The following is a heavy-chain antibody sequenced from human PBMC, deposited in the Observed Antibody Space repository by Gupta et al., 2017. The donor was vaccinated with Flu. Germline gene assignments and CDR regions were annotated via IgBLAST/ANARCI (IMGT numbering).Heavy chain of an antibody. J-gene: IGHJ4*02. CDR2: INHSGST. V-gene: IGHV4-34*01. CDR1: GGSFSGYY. CDR3: ARGGMEGGNSASWVDY. Sequence: QVQLQQWGAGLLKPSETLSLTCAVYGGSFSGYYWSWIRQPPGKGLEWIGEINHSGSTNYNPSLKSRVTISVDTSKNQFSLKLSSVTAADTAVYYCARGGMEGGNSASWVDYWGQGTLVTVSS. D-gene: IGHD4-23*01.